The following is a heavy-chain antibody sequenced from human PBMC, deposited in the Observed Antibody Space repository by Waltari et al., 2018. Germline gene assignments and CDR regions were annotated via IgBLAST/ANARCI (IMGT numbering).Heavy chain of an antibody. CDR1: GFTFLCSG. Sequence: QLQLVESGGGVVQPGGSMRLPWHASGFTFLCSGMHWVPQAPGKGLEWVAFIRYDGSNKYYADSVKGRFTISRDNSKNTLYLQMNSLRAEDTAVYYCANSIAAHDAFDIWGQGTMVTVSS. D-gene: IGHD6-25*01. V-gene: IGHV3-30*02. J-gene: IGHJ3*02. CDR2: IRYDGSNK. CDR3: ANSIAAHDAFDI.